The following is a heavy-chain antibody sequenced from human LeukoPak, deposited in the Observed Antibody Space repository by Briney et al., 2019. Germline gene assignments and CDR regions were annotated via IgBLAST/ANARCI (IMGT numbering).Heavy chain of an antibody. CDR2: ISSTSSYT. Sequence: GGSLRLSCAASGFTFSDYYMSWIRQAPGKGLEWVSYISSTSSYTNYADSVKGRFTISRDNAKNSLHLQMNSLRAEDTAVYYCARSYGWLPGGMWGQGTLVTVSS. J-gene: IGHJ4*02. CDR1: GFTFSDYY. CDR3: ARSYGWLPGGM. D-gene: IGHD5-12*01. V-gene: IGHV3-11*03.